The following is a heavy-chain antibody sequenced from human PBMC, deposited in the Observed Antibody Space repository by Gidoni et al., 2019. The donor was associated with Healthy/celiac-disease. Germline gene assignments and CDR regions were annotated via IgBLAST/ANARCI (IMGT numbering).Heavy chain of an antibody. CDR2: IYYSGST. Sequence: QVQLQESGPGLVKPSETLSLTCTVSGGSISSYYWSWIRQPPGKGLEWIGYIYYSGSTNYNPSLKSRVTISVDTSKNQFSLKLSSVTAADTAVYYCAGFSGIRGSFDYWGQGTLVTVSS. CDR3: AGFSGIRGSFDY. CDR1: GGSISSYY. V-gene: IGHV4-59*01. J-gene: IGHJ4*02. D-gene: IGHD1-26*01.